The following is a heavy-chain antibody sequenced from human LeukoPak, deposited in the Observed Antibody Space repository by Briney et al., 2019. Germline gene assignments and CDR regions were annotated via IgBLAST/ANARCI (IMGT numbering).Heavy chain of an antibody. CDR3: ARGSTTFDY. CDR1: GFTFSRYS. V-gene: IGHV3-21*01. J-gene: IGHJ4*02. Sequence: GGSLRLSCAASGFTFSRYSMNWVRQAPGKGLEWVSSISTSSTYIYYADSVKGRFTISRDNAKNSLFLQMNSLRAEDTAVYYCARGSTTFDYWGQGTLVTVSS. D-gene: IGHD1-26*01. CDR2: ISTSSTYI.